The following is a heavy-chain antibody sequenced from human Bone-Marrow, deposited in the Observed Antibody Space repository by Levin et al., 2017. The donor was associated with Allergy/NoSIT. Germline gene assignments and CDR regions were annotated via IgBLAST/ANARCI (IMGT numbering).Heavy chain of an antibody. Sequence: KASETLSLTCIDSGASITSTIYFWTWIRQPPGKGLEWIGEIKHTGSTNYNSSLKSRVTISVETSKNQFSLKVTSVTAADTAVYFCARNTFWSADLDYWGQGSLVTVSS. J-gene: IGHJ4*02. CDR1: GASITSTIYF. D-gene: IGHD3-3*01. V-gene: IGHV4-39*07. CDR3: ARNTFWSADLDY. CDR2: IKHTGST.